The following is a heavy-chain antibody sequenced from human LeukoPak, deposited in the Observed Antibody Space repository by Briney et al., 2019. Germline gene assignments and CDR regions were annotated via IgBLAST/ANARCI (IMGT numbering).Heavy chain of an antibody. CDR3: ARRIQWFDP. CDR1: GYSISSGYY. CDR2: INHSGST. V-gene: IGHV4-38-2*02. Sequence: SETLSLTCTVSGYSISSGYYWGWIRQSPGKGLEWIGEINHSGSTNYNPSLKSRVPISVDTSKNQFSLKLSSVTAADTAVYYCARRIQWFDPWGQGTLVTVSS. J-gene: IGHJ5*02.